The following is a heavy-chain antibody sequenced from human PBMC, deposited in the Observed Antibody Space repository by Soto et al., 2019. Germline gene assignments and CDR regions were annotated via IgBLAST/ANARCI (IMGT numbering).Heavy chain of an antibody. D-gene: IGHD6-13*01. CDR3: ATWRGSSWFDY. V-gene: IGHV5-51*01. Sequence: GESLKISCKGSRYSFTTDWIAWVRQMPGKGPEWMGSVYFGDSGTRYGPSFEGQVTISADKSISTAYLHWSSLKASDTAIYYCATWRGSSWFDYWGQGTLVTVS. CDR1: RYSFTTDW. CDR2: VYFGDSGT. J-gene: IGHJ4*02.